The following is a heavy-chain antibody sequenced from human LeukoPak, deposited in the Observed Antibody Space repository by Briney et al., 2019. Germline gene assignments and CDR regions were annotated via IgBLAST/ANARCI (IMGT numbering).Heavy chain of an antibody. D-gene: IGHD6-19*01. CDR2: IYSGGST. Sequence: GGSLRLSCAASGFAVSSSYMSWVHQAPGKGLEWVSVIYSGGSTYYADSVKGRFTISRDNSKNTLYLQMNSLRAEGTAVYYCARIRSSGWVFDYWGQGTLVTVSS. J-gene: IGHJ4*02. CDR1: GFAVSSSY. V-gene: IGHV3-53*01. CDR3: ARIRSSGWVFDY.